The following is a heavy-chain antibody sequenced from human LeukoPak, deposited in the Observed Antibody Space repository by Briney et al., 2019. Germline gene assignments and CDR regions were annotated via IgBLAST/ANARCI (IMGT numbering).Heavy chain of an antibody. CDR1: GFTFSNAW. D-gene: IGHD4-23*01. J-gene: IGHJ4*02. Sequence: GGSLRLSCAASGFTFSNAWMSWVRQAPGKGLEWVGRIKSKTDGGTTDYAAPVKGRFTISRDDSKNTLYLQMNSLRAEDTAVYYCAKDLYGGNSAYHYWGQGTLVTVSS. CDR2: IKSKTDGGTT. V-gene: IGHV3-15*01. CDR3: AKDLYGGNSAYHY.